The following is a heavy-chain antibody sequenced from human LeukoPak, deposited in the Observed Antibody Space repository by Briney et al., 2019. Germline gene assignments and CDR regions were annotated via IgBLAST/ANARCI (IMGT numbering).Heavy chain of an antibody. J-gene: IGHJ6*02. CDR3: AKDGYGSVDV. V-gene: IGHV3-23*01. D-gene: IGHD3-10*01. Sequence: PGGSLRLSCAASGFTFSNYAMSWVRQAPGKGLEWVSAISGSGGDTYYADSAKGRFTISRDNSKNTLYVQMNSLRAEDTAVYYCAKDGYGSVDVWGQGTTVTVFS. CDR1: GFTFSNYA. CDR2: ISGSGGDT.